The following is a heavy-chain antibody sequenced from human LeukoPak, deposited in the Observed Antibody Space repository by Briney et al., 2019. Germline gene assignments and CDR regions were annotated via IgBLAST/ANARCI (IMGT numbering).Heavy chain of an antibody. Sequence: SETLSLTCTVSGGSISSSSYYWGWIRQPPGKGLEWIGSIYYSGSTYYNPSLKSRVTISVDTSKNQFSLKLSSVTAADTAVYYCARLALWFGELIDYWGQGTLVTVSS. CDR1: GGSISSSSYY. CDR3: ARLALWFGELIDY. V-gene: IGHV4-39*01. D-gene: IGHD3-10*01. CDR2: IYYSGST. J-gene: IGHJ4*02.